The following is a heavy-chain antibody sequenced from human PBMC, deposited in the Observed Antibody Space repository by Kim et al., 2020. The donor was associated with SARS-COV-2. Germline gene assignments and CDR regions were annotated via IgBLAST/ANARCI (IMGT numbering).Heavy chain of an antibody. CDR1: GFTFSSNW. V-gene: IGHV3-74*01. Sequence: GGSLRLSCAASGFTFSSNWMHWVRQAPGKGLVWVSRITPDGRSTSYADSVKGRFTTSRDNAKNTLYLQLNGLRAEDTAVYYCTSGGSTWYSYWGQGTLVTVSS. CDR2: ITPDGRST. D-gene: IGHD6-13*01. CDR3: TSGGSTWYSY. J-gene: IGHJ4*02.